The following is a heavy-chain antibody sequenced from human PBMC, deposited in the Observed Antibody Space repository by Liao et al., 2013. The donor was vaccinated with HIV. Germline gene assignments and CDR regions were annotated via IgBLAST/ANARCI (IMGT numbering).Heavy chain of an antibody. CDR1: GGSLNSGDYY. J-gene: IGHJ4*02. CDR2: MSTSGN. CDR3: ARERYYGSGSYSFDY. V-gene: IGHV4-61*02. D-gene: IGHD3-10*01. Sequence: QVQLQESGPGLVKPSQTLSLTCTVSGGSLNSGDYYWSWIPAARREGTGWIGRMSTSGNNYNPSLKSRVTMSVDTSKKQFSLKVSSVTAADTAVYYCARERYYGSGSYSFDYWGQGTLVTVSS.